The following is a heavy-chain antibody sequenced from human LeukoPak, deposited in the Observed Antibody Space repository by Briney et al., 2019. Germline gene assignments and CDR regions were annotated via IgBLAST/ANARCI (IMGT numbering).Heavy chain of an antibody. J-gene: IGHJ6*03. D-gene: IGHD6-19*01. Sequence: SETLSLTCTVSGGSISSGGYYWSWIRQPPGKGLEWIGYIYHSGSTYYNPSLKSRVTISVDTSKNQFSLKLSSVTAADTAVYYCARGGTVGEWLVPPDYYYYYMDVWGKGTTVTVSS. CDR2: IYHSGST. V-gene: IGHV4-30-2*01. CDR1: GGSISSGGYY. CDR3: ARGGTVGEWLVPPDYYYYYMDV.